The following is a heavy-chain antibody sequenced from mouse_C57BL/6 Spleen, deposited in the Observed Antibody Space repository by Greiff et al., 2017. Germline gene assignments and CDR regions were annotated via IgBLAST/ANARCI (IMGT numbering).Heavy chain of an antibody. CDR3: AGSEYDGGSYRYYFDY. J-gene: IGHJ2*01. CDR1: GYTFTSYW. CDR2: IDPNSGGT. D-gene: IGHD1-1*01. Sequence: VQLQQPGAELVKPGASVKLSCKASGYTFTSYWMHWVKQRPGRGLEWIGRIDPNSGGTKYNEKFKSKATLTVDKPSSTAYMQLSSLTSEDSAVYYGAGSEYDGGSYRYYFDYGGEGTTLTVSS. V-gene: IGHV1-72*01.